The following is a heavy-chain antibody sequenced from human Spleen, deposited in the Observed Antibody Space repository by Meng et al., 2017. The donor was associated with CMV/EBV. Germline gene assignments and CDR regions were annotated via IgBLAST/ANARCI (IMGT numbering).Heavy chain of an antibody. V-gene: IGHV1-69-2*01. CDR2: VDPEEGEA. Sequence: DYNMNEVRKAPGKGLEWMGLVDPEEGEARYAARFQGRVTITADTSADTAYMELSSLRSEDTAVYYCATDQTNRIKSSIGWSTWYDIWGQGTLVTVSS. CDR1: DYN. CDR3: ATDQTNRIKSSIGWSTWYDI. D-gene: IGHD2-15*01. J-gene: IGHJ3*02.